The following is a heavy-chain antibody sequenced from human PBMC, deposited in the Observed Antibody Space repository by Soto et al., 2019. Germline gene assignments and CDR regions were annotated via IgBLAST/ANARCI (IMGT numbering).Heavy chain of an antibody. CDR3: ARTATGERGYYYYGMDV. V-gene: IGHV1-69*06. J-gene: IGHJ6*02. Sequence: QVQLVQSGAEVKKPGSSVKVSCKASGGTFSSYAISWVRQAPGQGLEWMGGIIPIFGTANYAQKFQGRVTITADKSTSTAYMELSSLRSEDTAVYYCARTATGERGYYYYGMDVWGQGTTVTVSS. CDR2: IIPIFGTA. D-gene: IGHD1-1*01. CDR1: GGTFSSYA.